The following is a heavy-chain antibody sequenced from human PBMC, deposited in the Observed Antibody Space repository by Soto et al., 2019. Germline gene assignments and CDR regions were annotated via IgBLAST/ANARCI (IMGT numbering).Heavy chain of an antibody. CDR1: GFTFSSYG. V-gene: IGHV3-33*01. J-gene: IGHJ5*02. Sequence: GGSLRLSCAASGFTFSSYGMHWVRQAPGKGLEWVAVIWYDGSNKYYADSVKGRFTISRDNSKNTLYLQMNSLRAEDTAVYYCARDSRPRYGSGSYYRFGLFDPSGQATLVTVSS. D-gene: IGHD3-10*01. CDR2: IWYDGSNK. CDR3: ARDSRPRYGSGSYYRFGLFDP.